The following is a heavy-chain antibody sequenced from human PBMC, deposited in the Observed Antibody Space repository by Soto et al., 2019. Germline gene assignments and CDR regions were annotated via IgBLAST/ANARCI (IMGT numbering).Heavy chain of an antibody. V-gene: IGHV3-23*01. CDR1: GCTFSSYA. Sequence: GGSRRLSCAASGCTFSSYAMSWVRQAPGKGLEWVSAISGSGGSTYYADSVKGRFTISRDNSKNTLYLQMNSLRAEDTAVYYCAKDRQWLRFFDYWGQGTLVTVSS. CDR3: AKDRQWLRFFDY. CDR2: ISGSGGST. D-gene: IGHD5-12*01. J-gene: IGHJ4*02.